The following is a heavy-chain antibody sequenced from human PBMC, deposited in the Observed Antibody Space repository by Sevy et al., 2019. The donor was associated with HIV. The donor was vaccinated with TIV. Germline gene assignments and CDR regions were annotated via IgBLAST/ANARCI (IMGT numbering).Heavy chain of an antibody. CDR3: AKVPKNSVGDCYSGVYFDY. CDR1: GFTFSRYA. J-gene: IGHJ4*02. CDR2: ISGSGSGT. Sequence: GGSLRLSCAASGFTFSRYAMTWVRQAPGKGLEWDSTISGSGSGTYDADSVKRRFTISRDNSKNTLYLQMNSLRAEDTAVYYCAKVPKNSVGDCYSGVYFDYWGQGTQVTVSS. D-gene: IGHD2-21*02. V-gene: IGHV3-23*01.